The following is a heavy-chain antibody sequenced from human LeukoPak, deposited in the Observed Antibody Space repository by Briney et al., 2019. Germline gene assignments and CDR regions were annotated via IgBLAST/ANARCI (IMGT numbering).Heavy chain of an antibody. D-gene: IGHD1-20*01. V-gene: IGHV4-4*07. CDR2: IYTSGST. J-gene: IGHJ6*03. CDR3: ARENNWNYYYYYYMDV. CDR1: GGSISSYY. Sequence: SGTLSLTCAVSGGSISSYYWSWIRQPAGKGLEWIGRIYTSGSTNYNPSLKSRVTMSVDTSKNQFSLMLSSVTAADTAVYYCARENNWNYYYYYYMDVWGKGTTVTVSS.